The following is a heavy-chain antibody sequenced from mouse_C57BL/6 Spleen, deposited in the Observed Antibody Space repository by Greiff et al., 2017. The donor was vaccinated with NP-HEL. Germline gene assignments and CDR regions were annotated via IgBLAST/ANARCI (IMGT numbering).Heavy chain of an antibody. CDR3: ARRGDYDYEAWFAY. Sequence: QVQLQQPGAELVRPGSSVKLSCKASGYTFTSYWMDWVKQRPGQGLEWIGNIYPSDSETHYNQKFKDKATLTVDKSSSTAYMQLSSLTSEDAAVYYGARRGDYDYEAWFAYWGQGTLVTVSA. D-gene: IGHD2-4*01. V-gene: IGHV1-61*01. CDR1: GYTFTSYW. J-gene: IGHJ3*01. CDR2: IYPSDSET.